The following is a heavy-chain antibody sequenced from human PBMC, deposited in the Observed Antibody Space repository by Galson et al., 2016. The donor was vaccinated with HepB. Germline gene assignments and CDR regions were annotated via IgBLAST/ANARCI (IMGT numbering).Heavy chain of an antibody. CDR1: GFPFSHYA. D-gene: IGHD4-23*01. CDR3: AKDAATAVKEAFDI. Sequence: SLRLSCAASGFPFSHYAMNWVRQAPGKGLEWVSAIGCAGGTTHYADSVKGRFTISRDNSKNTLYLQMNSLGAEDTALYYCAKDAATAVKEAFDIWGQGTMVTVSS. J-gene: IGHJ3*02. CDR2: IGCAGGTT. V-gene: IGHV3-23*01.